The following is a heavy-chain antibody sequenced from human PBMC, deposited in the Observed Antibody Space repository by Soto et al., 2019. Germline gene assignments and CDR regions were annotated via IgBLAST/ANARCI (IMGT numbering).Heavy chain of an antibody. Sequence: EVQLVESGGGLVKPGGSLRLSCAASGFTFSSYSMNWVRQAPGKGLEWVSSISSSSSYIYYADSVKGRFTISRDNAKKSLYLQMNSLRAEDTAVYYCARDWVNMVRGANYGMDVWGQGTTVTVSS. D-gene: IGHD3-10*01. CDR2: ISSSSSYI. V-gene: IGHV3-21*01. CDR1: GFTFSSYS. J-gene: IGHJ6*02. CDR3: ARDWVNMVRGANYGMDV.